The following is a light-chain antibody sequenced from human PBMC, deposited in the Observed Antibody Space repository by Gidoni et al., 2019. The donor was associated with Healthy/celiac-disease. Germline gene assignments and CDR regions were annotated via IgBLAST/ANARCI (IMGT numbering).Light chain of an antibody. V-gene: IGKV1-9*01. CDR3: QQLYSYPCT. Sequence: DIQLTQSPSFLSASVGDRVTITCRSSHSISSYLAWYQQKPGNAPKLLLYASSTLQSGVPSSFSGSGSGTEFTRTISSPQPEDFATYYCQQLYSYPCTFXGXTKVEIK. J-gene: IGKJ4*01. CDR1: HSISSY. CDR2: ASS.